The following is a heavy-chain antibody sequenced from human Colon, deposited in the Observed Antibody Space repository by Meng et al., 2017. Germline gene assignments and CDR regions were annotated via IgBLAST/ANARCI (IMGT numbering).Heavy chain of an antibody. Sequence: GGSLRLSCAASGFTFSSYAMSWVRQAPGKGLGWVSAISGSGGSTYYADSVKGRFTISRDNSKNTLYLQMNSLRAEDTAVYYCAKPDYVIVTGYRNYYYGMDVWGQGTTVTVSS. V-gene: IGHV3-23*01. D-gene: IGHD3-9*01. CDR1: GFTFSSYA. CDR2: ISGSGGST. CDR3: AKPDYVIVTGYRNYYYGMDV. J-gene: IGHJ6*02.